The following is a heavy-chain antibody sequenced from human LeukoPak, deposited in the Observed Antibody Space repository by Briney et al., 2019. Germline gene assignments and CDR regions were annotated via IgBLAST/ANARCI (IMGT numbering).Heavy chain of an antibody. Sequence: GESLKISCQGSGYSFTSYWIGWVRQMPGKGLEWMGIIYPGDSDTRYSPSFQGQVTTSADKSISTAYLQWSSLKASDTAMYYCARLVVPVTYYFDYWGQGTLVTVSS. CDR2: IYPGDSDT. V-gene: IGHV5-51*01. CDR1: GYSFTSYW. D-gene: IGHD2-2*01. CDR3: ARLVVPVTYYFDY. J-gene: IGHJ4*02.